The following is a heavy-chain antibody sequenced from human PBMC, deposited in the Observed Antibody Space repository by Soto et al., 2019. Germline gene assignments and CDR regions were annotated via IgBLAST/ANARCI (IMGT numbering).Heavy chain of an antibody. CDR2: INHSGST. CDR1: VCSFRVYD. D-gene: IGHD1-20*01. V-gene: IGHV4-34*01. J-gene: IGHJ4*02. CDR3: ERGRHNWKY. Sequence: SSSXSLTGSVGVCSFRVYDWILIRHTPGKGLEWIGEINHSGSTNYNPSLKSRVTISVDTSKEQFSLKLSSVTAQETDVYYCERGRHNWKYWGQGTLV.